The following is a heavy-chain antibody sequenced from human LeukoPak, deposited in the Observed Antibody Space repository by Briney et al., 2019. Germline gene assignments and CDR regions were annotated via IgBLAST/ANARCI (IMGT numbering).Heavy chain of an antibody. D-gene: IGHD5-12*01. V-gene: IGHV4-59*08. J-gene: IGHJ4*02. Sequence: SETLSLTCAVYGGSFSGYYWSWIGQPPGKGLEWIGYIYYSGSTNYNPSLKSRVTISVDTSKNQFSLKLSSVTAADTAVYYCASGGYSGYDSTHFDYWGQGTLVTVSS. CDR1: GGSFSGYY. CDR3: ASGGYSGYDSTHFDY. CDR2: IYYSGST.